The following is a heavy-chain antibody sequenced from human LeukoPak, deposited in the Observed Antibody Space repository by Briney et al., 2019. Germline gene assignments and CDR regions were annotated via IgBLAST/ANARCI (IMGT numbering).Heavy chain of an antibody. CDR1: RFTFSSYG. CDR2: IQYDGSNE. V-gene: IGHV3-30*02. Sequence: GGSLRLSCAASRFTFSSYGMHWVRQAPGKGLEWVAYIQYDGSNEQYADSVKGRFSISRDSSKNILYLQMNSLRAEDTAVYYCAKDKNWFDPWGQGTLVTVSS. CDR3: AKDKNWFDP. J-gene: IGHJ5*02.